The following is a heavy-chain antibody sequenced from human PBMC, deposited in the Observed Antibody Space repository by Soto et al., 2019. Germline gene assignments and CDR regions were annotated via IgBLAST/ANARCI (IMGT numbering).Heavy chain of an antibody. CDR3: ATIVGATPTPYYFDY. V-gene: IGHV4-38-2*01. J-gene: IGHJ4*02. D-gene: IGHD1-26*01. CDR2: IYHSGST. Sequence: SSETLSLTCAVSCYSISSGYYWGWIRQPPGKWPEWIGSIYHSGSTYYNPSLKSRVTISVDTSKNQFSLKLSSVTAADTAVYYCATIVGATPTPYYFDYWGQGTLVTVSS. CDR1: CYSISSGYY.